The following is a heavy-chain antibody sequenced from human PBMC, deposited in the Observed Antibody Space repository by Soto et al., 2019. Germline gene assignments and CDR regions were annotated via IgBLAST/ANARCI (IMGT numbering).Heavy chain of an antibody. J-gene: IGHJ4*02. CDR3: AIGPRNSWTCAF. CDR2: IIPLTETP. V-gene: IGHV1-69*01. D-gene: IGHD6-13*01. Sequence: QVQVVQSGAGVKKPGSSVKVSCKASGGTFSNYAISWVRQAPGHGLEWVGGIIPLTETPVYAQTVQGRLTIPAAEITRAASMELSSLRSDATAGYYCAIGPRNSWTCAFWGQGTLVTVSS. CDR1: GGTFSNYA.